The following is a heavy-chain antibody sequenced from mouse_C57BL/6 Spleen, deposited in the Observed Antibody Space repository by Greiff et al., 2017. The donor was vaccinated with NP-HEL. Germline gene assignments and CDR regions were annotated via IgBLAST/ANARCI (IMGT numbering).Heavy chain of an antibody. D-gene: IGHD1-1*01. J-gene: IGHJ3*01. V-gene: IGHV1-52*01. CDR3: AGSPYYYGSSSWFAY. CDR2: IDPSDSET. Sequence: QVQLQQPGAELVRPGSSVKLSCKASGYTFTSYWMHWVKQRPIQGLEWIGNIDPSDSETHYNQKFKDKATLTVDKSSSTAYMQLSSLTSEDSAVYYCAGSPYYYGSSSWFAYWGQGTLVTVSA. CDR1: GYTFTSYW.